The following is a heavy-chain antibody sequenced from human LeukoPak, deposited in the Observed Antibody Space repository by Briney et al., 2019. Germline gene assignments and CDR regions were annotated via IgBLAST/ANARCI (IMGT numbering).Heavy chain of an antibody. J-gene: IGHJ4*02. CDR2: ISSSSSYI. CDR1: GSTFSSYS. D-gene: IGHD1-26*01. V-gene: IGHV3-21*01. CDR3: ARVSDGAFDY. Sequence: PGGSLRLSCAASGSTFSSYSMNWVRQAPGKGLEWVSSISSSSSYIYYADSVKGRFTISRDNAKNSLYLQMNSLRAEDTAVYYCARVSDGAFDYWGQGTLVTVSS.